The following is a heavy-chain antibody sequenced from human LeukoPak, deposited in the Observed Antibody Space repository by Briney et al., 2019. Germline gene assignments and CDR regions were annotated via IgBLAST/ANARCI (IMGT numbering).Heavy chain of an antibody. J-gene: IGHJ4*02. Sequence: ASVKVSCKASGGTFSSYAISWVRQAPGQGLEWMGWINPNSGGTNYAQKFQGRVTMTRDTSISTAYMELSRLRSDDTAVYYCARDGCSSTSCPDDYWGQGTLVTVSS. CDR1: GGTFSSYA. D-gene: IGHD2-2*01. CDR3: ARDGCSSTSCPDDY. V-gene: IGHV1-2*02. CDR2: INPNSGGT.